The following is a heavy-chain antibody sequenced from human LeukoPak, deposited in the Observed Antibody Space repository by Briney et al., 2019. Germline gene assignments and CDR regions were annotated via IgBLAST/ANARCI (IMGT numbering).Heavy chain of an antibody. CDR1: GYTFTAYY. V-gene: IGHV1-2*02. Sequence: ASVKVSCKASGYTFTAYYIHWVRQAPGQGLEWMGWINPNSDGTNYAQKFQGRVTLTRDTSITTAYMELSRLRSDDTAVYYRAKARGLYCSSTSCYDCDVWGKGTTVTVSS. J-gene: IGHJ6*04. D-gene: IGHD2-2*01. CDR2: INPNSDGT. CDR3: AKARGLYCSSTSCYDCDV.